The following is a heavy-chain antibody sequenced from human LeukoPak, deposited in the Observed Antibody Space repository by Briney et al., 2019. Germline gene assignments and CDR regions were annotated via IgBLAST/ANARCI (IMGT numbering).Heavy chain of an antibody. V-gene: IGHV4-59*08. CDR3: AKSGGYGLIDY. CDR2: IYYSGST. D-gene: IGHD1-26*01. J-gene: IGHJ4*02. Sequence: SETLSLTCTVSGGSISSYYWSWIRQPPGKGLEWIGYIYYSGSTSYKPSLKSRVTISIETSKNQISLRLNSVTAADTAMYYCAKSGGYGLIDYWGQGTLVTVSS. CDR1: GGSISSYY.